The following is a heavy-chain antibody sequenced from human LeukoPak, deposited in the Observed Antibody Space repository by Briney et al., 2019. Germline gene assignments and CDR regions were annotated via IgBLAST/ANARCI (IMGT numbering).Heavy chain of an antibody. V-gene: IGHV1-8*02. CDR3: ARVDTGLTY. CDR2: VNPNSGDT. Sequence: GASVKVSCKASGYTFTTFEISWVRQAPGQGLEWMGRVNPNSGDTGYAQQIQGRVNLTRNTAIATAYMELSSLKSEDTAVYYCARVDTGLTYWGQGTLIIVSS. J-gene: IGHJ4*02. D-gene: IGHD2-8*02. CDR1: GYTFTTFE.